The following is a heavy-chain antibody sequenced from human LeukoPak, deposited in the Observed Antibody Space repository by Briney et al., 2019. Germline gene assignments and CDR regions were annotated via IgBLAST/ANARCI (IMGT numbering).Heavy chain of an antibody. CDR1: LFTFTIYA. CDR2: ISGSGGST. CDR3: AKSLPYCSGGSCAFDY. V-gene: IGHV3-23*01. D-gene: IGHD2-15*01. J-gene: IGHJ4*02. Sequence: GGSPRLSCVPSLFTFTIYAMSWGPAALGRGVECVSDISGSGGSTYYADSVKGRFTISRDNSKNTLYLQLNSLRAENTAVYYCAKSLPYCSGGSCAFDYWGQGTLVTVSS.